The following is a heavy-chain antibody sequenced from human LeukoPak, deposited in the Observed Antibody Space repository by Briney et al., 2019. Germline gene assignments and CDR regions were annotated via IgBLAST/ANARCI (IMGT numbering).Heavy chain of an antibody. J-gene: IGHJ6*02. V-gene: IGHV3-7*01. D-gene: IGHD3-22*01. CDR3: ASQYDSSGYYSGYYYYGMDV. CDR2: IKQDGSEK. CDR1: GFTFSSYW. Sequence: HPGGSLRLSCAASGFTFSSYWMSWVRQAPGKGLEWVANIKQDGSEKYYVDSVKGRFTISRDNAKNSLYLQMNSLRAEDTAVYYCASQYDSSGYYSGYYYYGMDVWGQGTTVTVS.